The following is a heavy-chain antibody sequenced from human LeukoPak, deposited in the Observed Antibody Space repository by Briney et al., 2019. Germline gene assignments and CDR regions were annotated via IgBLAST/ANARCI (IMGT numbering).Heavy chain of an antibody. CDR3: ARDGSGYTYGLHY. CDR1: GYTFTGCY. CDR2: IIPIFGTS. V-gene: IGHV1-69*13. D-gene: IGHD5-18*01. Sequence: EASVKVSCKASGYTFTGCYMHWVRQAPGQGLEWMGGIIPIFGTSNYAQKFQGRVTITADESTSTAYMELSSLTSEDTAVYYCARDGSGYTYGLHYWGQGTLVTVSS. J-gene: IGHJ4*02.